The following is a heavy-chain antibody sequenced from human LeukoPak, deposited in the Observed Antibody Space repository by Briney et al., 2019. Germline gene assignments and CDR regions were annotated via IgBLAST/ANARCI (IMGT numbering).Heavy chain of an antibody. V-gene: IGHV1-2*02. CDR3: ARGVGYSSGWYLNY. CDR1: GYTFTGYY. Sequence: ASVNVSCKASGYTFTGYYMHWVRQAPGQGLEWMGWINPNSGGTNYAQKFQGRVTMTRDTSISTAYMELSRLRSDDTAVYYCARGVGYSSGWYLNYWGQGTLVTVSS. CDR2: INPNSGGT. D-gene: IGHD6-19*01. J-gene: IGHJ4*02.